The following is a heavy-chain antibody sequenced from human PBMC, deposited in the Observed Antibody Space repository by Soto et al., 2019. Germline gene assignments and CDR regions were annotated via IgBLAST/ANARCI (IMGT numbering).Heavy chain of an antibody. V-gene: IGHV1-46*03. CDR1: GYTFTSYD. D-gene: IGHD2-2*01. Sequence: ASVKVSCKASGYTFTSYDMHWVRQAPGQGLEWMGIINPSGGSTSYAQKFQGRVTMTRDTSTSTVYMELSSLRSEDTAVYYCARDHQGYCSSTSCYFYWFDPWGQGTLVTVSS. J-gene: IGHJ5*02. CDR3: ARDHQGYCSSTSCYFYWFDP. CDR2: INPSGGST.